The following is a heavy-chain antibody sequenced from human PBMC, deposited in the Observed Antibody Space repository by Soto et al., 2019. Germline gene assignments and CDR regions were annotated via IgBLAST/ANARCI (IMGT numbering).Heavy chain of an antibody. Sequence: PSETLSLTCSVSGDSISSYSWSWIRQPAGKGLEWLGRVYRGTSSYNPSLKSRLIMSLDTSKNQFSLNLRSVTAADTAVYYCARESLKETITMTVVIDHWGQGTQVTVSS. CDR3: ARESLKETITMTVVIDH. J-gene: IGHJ4*02. V-gene: IGHV4-4*07. CDR1: GDSISSYS. D-gene: IGHD3-22*01. CDR2: VYRGTS.